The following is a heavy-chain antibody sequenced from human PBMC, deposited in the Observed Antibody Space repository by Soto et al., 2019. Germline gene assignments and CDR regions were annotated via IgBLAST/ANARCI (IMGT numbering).Heavy chain of an antibody. J-gene: IGHJ6*01. CDR1: GFTFSSYW. CDR3: ASLGYSYGYCYYYCMDV. CDR2: INSDGSST. Sequence: GGSLRLSCAASGFTFSSYWMHWVRQAPGKGLVWVSRINSDGSSTSYADSVKGRFTISRDNAKNTLYLQMNSLRAEDTAVYYCASLGYSYGYCYYYCMDVWGQGTTVTVSS. V-gene: IGHV3-74*01. D-gene: IGHD5-18*01.